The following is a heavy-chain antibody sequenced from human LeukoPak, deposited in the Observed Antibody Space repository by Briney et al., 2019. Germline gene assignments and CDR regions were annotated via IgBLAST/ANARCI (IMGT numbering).Heavy chain of an antibody. CDR2: IIPIFGTA. CDR3: ARRLLDGDYGWFDP. V-gene: IGHV1-69*13. J-gene: IGHJ5*02. CDR1: GGTFSSYA. D-gene: IGHD4-17*01. Sequence: SVKVSCKASGGTFSSYAISWVRQAPGQGLEWMGGIIPIFGTANYAQKFQGRVTITADESTSTAYMELSSLRSEDTAVYYCARRLLDGDYGWFDPWGQGTLVTVSS.